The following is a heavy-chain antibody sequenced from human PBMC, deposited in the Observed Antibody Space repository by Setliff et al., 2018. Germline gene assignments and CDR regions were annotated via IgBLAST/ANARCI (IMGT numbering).Heavy chain of an antibody. CDR1: GFTFADYG. Sequence: PGGSLRLSCAASGFTFADYGMNWVRQAPGKGLEWVSGVEWNGGGTGYADSVKGRFTIFRDNSKNTLYLQMSSLRSDDTAVYYCLRLVRYCTKIACQATSGDEVWGLGTLVTVSS. CDR3: LRLVRYCTKIACQATSGDEV. J-gene: IGHJ4*02. D-gene: IGHD2-8*01. V-gene: IGHV3-20*04. CDR2: VEWNGGGT.